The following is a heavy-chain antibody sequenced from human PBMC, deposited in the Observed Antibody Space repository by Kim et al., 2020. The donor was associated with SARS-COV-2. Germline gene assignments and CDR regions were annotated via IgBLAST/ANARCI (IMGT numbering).Heavy chain of an antibody. D-gene: IGHD2-2*02. V-gene: IGHV3-33*01. CDR3: ARGYRGTATCYTGGTYFDF. J-gene: IGHJ4*02. Sequence: GGSLRLSCAASGFTFSTYGMHWVRQAPGKGLEWVATIWYDGSNEYYPDSVKGRFTVSRDNSKNTLYLQMNSLRAEETAVYYCARGYRGTATCYTGGTYFDFWGRGTLVTVSS. CDR2: IWYDGSNE. CDR1: GFTFSTYG.